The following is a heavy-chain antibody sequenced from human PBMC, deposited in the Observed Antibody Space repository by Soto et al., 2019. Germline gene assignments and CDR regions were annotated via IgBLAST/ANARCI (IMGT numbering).Heavy chain of an antibody. V-gene: IGHV3-23*01. CDR2: IDDSGVGT. Sequence: EVQLLESGRGLVQPGGSLRLSCAASGFTFSTYAMTWVRQAPGKGLEWVSGIDDSGVGTYYADSVKGRLTISRDNSKNMLYLQMGSLRAEDTAVYYCVKGQSSTWSQTGGMDVWGQGTTVTVSS. J-gene: IGHJ6*02. CDR1: GFTFSTYA. CDR3: VKGQSSTWSQTGGMDV. D-gene: IGHD1-26*01.